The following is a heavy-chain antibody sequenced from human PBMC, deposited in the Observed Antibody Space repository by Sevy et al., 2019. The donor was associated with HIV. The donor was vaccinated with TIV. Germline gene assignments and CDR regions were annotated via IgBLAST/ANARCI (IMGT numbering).Heavy chain of an antibody. CDR3: ARLVREDATYPDY. J-gene: IGHJ4*02. Sequence: SETLFLTCTVSGGSISSGNYYWSWIRQPAGKGLEWIGRIHASGSTNYKSSLKSRVTMSVDTSKNQFSLRVTSVTAADTAVYYCARLVREDATYPDYWGQGTLVTVSS. V-gene: IGHV4-61*02. D-gene: IGHD1-26*01. CDR2: IHASGST. CDR1: GGSISSGNYY.